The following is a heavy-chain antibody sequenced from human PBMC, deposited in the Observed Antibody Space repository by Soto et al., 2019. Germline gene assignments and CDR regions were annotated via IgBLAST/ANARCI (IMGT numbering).Heavy chain of an antibody. CDR1: GDSVSSNSAA. CDR2: TYYRSKWYN. V-gene: IGHV6-1*01. D-gene: IGHD3-10*01. J-gene: IGHJ5*02. CDR3: ARHQYYYGSVENWFDP. Sequence: SQTLSLTCAISGDSVSSNSAAWNWIRQSPSRGLEWLGRTYYRSKWYNDYAVSVKSRITINPDTSKNQFSLQLNSVTPEDTAVYYCARHQYYYGSVENWFDPWGQGTLVTVSS.